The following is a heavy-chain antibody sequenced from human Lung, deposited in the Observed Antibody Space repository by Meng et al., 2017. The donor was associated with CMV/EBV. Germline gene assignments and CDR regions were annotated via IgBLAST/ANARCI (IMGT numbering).Heavy chain of an antibody. Sequence: ASVKVSCKASGYTFTGYNIHWVRQAPGQGLEWMGWINPHSGDTKYAQKFQGRVTLTTDTSINTAYMEVSRLKSDDTAVFFCARLFHTSLGTNYYYGMDDWGLGTXVTVSS. CDR2: INPHSGDT. CDR3: ARLFHTSLGTNYYYGMDD. V-gene: IGHV1-2*02. J-gene: IGHJ6*02. CDR1: GYTFTGYN. D-gene: IGHD3-10*01.